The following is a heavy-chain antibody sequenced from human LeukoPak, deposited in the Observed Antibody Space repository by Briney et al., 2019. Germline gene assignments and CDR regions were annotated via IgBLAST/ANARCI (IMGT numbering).Heavy chain of an antibody. CDR3: ARGPYSYDSSGAFDI. CDR2: ISSSGST. J-gene: IGHJ3*02. Sequence: KTSETLSLTCTVSGDSISSCDYYWSWIRQPAGKGLEWIGHISSSGSTNYNPSLKSRVTISVDTSKNQFSLKMSSVTSADTAVYFCARGPYSYDSSGAFDIWGQGTMVTVSS. D-gene: IGHD3-22*01. V-gene: IGHV4-61*09. CDR1: GDSISSCDYY.